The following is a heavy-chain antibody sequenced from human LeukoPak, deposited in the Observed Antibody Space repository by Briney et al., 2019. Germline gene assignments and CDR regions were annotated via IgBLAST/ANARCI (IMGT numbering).Heavy chain of an antibody. CDR3: ARPKRRYSSGWLGYAFDY. Sequence: PSETLSLTCAVYGGSFSGYYWSWIRQPPGKGLEWIGEINHSGSTNYNPSLKSRVTISVDTSKNQFSLKVSSVTAADTAVYYCARPKRRYSSGWLGYAFDYWGQGTLVTVSS. D-gene: IGHD6-19*01. CDR2: INHSGST. J-gene: IGHJ4*02. CDR1: GGSFSGYY. V-gene: IGHV4-34*01.